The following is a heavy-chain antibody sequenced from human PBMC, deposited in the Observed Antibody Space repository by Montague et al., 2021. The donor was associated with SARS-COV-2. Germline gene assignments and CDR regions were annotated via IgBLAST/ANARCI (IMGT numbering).Heavy chain of an antibody. CDR1: GFTFSSYA. Sequence: SLRLSCAASGFTFSSYAMSWVRQAPGKGLEWVSTISGSGGSTYYADSVKGRFTISRDNSKNTLYLQMNSLSAEDTAVYYCANDVGALLGSGSYQGYWGQGTLVTVSS. CDR3: ANDVGALLGSGSYQGY. V-gene: IGHV3-23*01. J-gene: IGHJ4*02. CDR2: ISGSGGST. D-gene: IGHD3-10*01.